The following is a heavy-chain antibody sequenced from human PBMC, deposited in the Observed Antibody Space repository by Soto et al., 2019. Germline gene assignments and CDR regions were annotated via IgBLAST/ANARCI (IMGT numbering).Heavy chain of an antibody. CDR1: GGSISRYY. Sequence: SETRSQTCTVAGGSISRYYWSCIRQPPGKGLEWIGYIYYSGSTNYNPSLKSRVTISVDTSKNQFSLKLSSVTAADTAVYYCARGGTVATIARFDSWGQGTLLTVSS. CDR2: IYYSGST. V-gene: IGHV4-59*01. CDR3: ARGGTVATIARFDS. J-gene: IGHJ4*02. D-gene: IGHD5-12*01.